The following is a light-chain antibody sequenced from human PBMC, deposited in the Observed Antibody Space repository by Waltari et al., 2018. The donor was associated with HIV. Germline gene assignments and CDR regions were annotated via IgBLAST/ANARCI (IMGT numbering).Light chain of an antibody. Sequence: VLTQSPATLSMSPGDRVTLSCSGSPSVKTYLGWYQQKPGQAPRLLIYDVSNRATGIPGRFSGSGFGTDFTLTISSLEPEDFAVYYCQQRNEWPLTFGGGTKVELK. CDR3: QQRNEWPLT. CDR1: PSVKTY. J-gene: IGKJ4*01. CDR2: DVS. V-gene: IGKV3-11*01.